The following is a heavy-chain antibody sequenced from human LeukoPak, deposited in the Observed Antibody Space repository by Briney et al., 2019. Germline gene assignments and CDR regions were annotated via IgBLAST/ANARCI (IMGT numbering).Heavy chain of an antibody. CDR3: ARNIAAAGTRAGGYYYYGMDV. V-gene: IGHV1-69*05. J-gene: IGHJ6*02. Sequence: GASVKVSCKASGGTFSSYAISWVRQAPGQGLEWMGGIIPIFGTANYAQKFQGRVTITRDTSASTAYMELSSLRSEDTAVYYCARNIAAAGTRAGGYYYYGMDVWGQGTTVTVSS. D-gene: IGHD6-13*01. CDR1: GGTFSSYA. CDR2: IIPIFGTA.